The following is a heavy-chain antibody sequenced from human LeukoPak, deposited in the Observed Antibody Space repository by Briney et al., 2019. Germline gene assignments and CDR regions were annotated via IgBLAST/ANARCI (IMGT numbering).Heavy chain of an antibody. CDR3: ARDTEGYIYGYYYYGMDV. CDR1: GFTFDDYA. Sequence: GGSLRLSCAASGFTFDDYAMHWVRQAPGKGLEWVSLISGDSHSTFYADSVKGRFTISRDNSKNSLYLQMNRLRNDDTALYYCARDTEGYIYGYYYYGMDVWGQGTTVTVSS. CDR2: ISGDSHST. V-gene: IGHV3-43*02. J-gene: IGHJ6*02. D-gene: IGHD5-18*01.